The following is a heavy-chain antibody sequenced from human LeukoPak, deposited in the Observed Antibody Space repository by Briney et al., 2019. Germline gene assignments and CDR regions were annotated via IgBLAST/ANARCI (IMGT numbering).Heavy chain of an antibody. J-gene: IGHJ6*03. V-gene: IGHV3-43*02. D-gene: IGHD4-11*01. CDR3: AKDSDYSNGYYMDV. CDR1: GFTFDDYA. Sequence: TGGSLRLSCAASGFTFDDYAMHWVRQAPGKGLEWVSLISGDGGSTYYADSVKGRFTISRDNSKSSLYLQMNSLRTEDTALYYCAKDSDYSNGYYMDVWGKGTTVTVSS. CDR2: ISGDGGST.